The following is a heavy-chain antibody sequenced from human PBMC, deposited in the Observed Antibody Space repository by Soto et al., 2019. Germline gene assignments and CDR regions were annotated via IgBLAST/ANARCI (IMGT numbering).Heavy chain of an antibody. CDR3: AREGASSYASRHFDN. Sequence: QVQLQESGPGLVKASETLSLTCTVSGGSMFSYYWSWIRQPAGKGLEWIARIYGSGGTNYNPSLKSRVTMSLATSNNKFSLRLTSVTAADTAVYYCAREGASSYASRHFDNWGPGTLVTVSS. CDR2: IYGSGGT. J-gene: IGHJ4*02. D-gene: IGHD3-16*01. V-gene: IGHV4-4*07. CDR1: GGSMFSYY.